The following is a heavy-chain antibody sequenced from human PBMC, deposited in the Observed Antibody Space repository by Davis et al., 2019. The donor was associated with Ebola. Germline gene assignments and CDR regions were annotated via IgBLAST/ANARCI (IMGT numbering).Heavy chain of an antibody. V-gene: IGHV3-23*01. J-gene: IGHJ5*02. CDR1: GFSFSSYA. D-gene: IGHD6-13*01. CDR2: ISGSGGST. Sequence: GGSLRLSCAASGFSFSSYAMSWVRQAPGKGLEWVSAISGSGGSTYYADSVKGRFTISRDNSKNTLYLQMNSLRAEDTAVYYCAKDRLSSSWFWFDPWGQGTLVTVSS. CDR3: AKDRLSSSWFWFDP.